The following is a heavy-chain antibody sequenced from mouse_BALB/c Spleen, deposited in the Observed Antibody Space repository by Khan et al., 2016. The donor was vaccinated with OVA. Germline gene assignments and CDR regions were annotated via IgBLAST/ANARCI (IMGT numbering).Heavy chain of an antibody. CDR2: IWSDGST. J-gene: IGHJ4*01. V-gene: IGHV2-6-1*01. Sequence: VQLQESGPGLVAPSQSLSITCTISGFSLTNYGVHWVRQPPGKGLEWLVVIWSDGSTTYNSTLKSRLSISKENSTSQVFLKMNSLQTDDAAMYYCARQPYYHYYIMDYWGQGTSVTVSA. CDR1: GFSLTNYG. CDR3: ARQPYYHYYIMDY. D-gene: IGHD2-10*01.